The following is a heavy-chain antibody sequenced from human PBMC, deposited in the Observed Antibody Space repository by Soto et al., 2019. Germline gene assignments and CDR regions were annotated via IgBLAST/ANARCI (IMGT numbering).Heavy chain of an antibody. Sequence: ASVKVYCKASGYTFTNNYMHWVRQAPGQGPEWMGMINPSAGSTNYAQKFQGRVTMTRDTSTSTVYMELSSLRSDDTAVYYCAKDNSYYAMDVWGQGTTVTVSS. J-gene: IGHJ6*02. CDR3: AKDNSYYAMDV. CDR2: INPSAGST. V-gene: IGHV1-46*01. CDR1: GYTFTNNY.